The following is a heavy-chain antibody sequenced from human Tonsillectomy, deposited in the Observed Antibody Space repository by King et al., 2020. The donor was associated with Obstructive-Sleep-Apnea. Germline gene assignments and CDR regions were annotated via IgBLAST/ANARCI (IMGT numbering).Heavy chain of an antibody. CDR1: GFTFSSYW. V-gene: IGHV3-7*01. Sequence: VQLVESGGGLVQPGGSLRLSCAASGFTFSSYWMSWVRQAPGKGLEWVANIKQDGSEKYYVDSVKGRFTISRDNAKNSLYLQMNSLRAEDTAVYYCARSMLVASAVAGRHLDYWGQGTLVTVSS. CDR2: IKQDGSEK. CDR3: ARSMLVASAVAGRHLDY. J-gene: IGHJ4*02. D-gene: IGHD6-19*01.